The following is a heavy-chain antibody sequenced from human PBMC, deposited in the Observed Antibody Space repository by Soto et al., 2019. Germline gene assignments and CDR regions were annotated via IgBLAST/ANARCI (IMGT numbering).Heavy chain of an antibody. V-gene: IGHV3-73*01. Sequence: GGSLRLSCAASGFTFSGSARHWVRQASGKGLEWVGRIRSKANSYATAYAASVKGRFTISRDDSKNTAYLQMNSLKTEDTAVYYCTTGIAVAAAFDYWGQGTLVTVSS. D-gene: IGHD6-19*01. CDR3: TTGIAVAAAFDY. CDR1: GFTFSGSA. J-gene: IGHJ4*02. CDR2: IRSKANSYAT.